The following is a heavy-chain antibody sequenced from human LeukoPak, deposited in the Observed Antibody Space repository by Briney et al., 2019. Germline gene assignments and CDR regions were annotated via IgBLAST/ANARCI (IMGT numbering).Heavy chain of an antibody. Sequence: GRSLRLSCTASGFTFGDHAMSWVRQAPGKGLEWVGFIRSKNYGGTTEYAASVKGRFTISRDDSKSIAYLQMNSLRAEDTAVYYCARVGHPAYYTNDYYYYGMDVWGQGTTVTVSS. CDR1: GFTFGDHA. D-gene: IGHD3-3*01. CDR2: IRSKNYGGTT. CDR3: ARVGHPAYYTNDYYYYGMDV. V-gene: IGHV3-49*04. J-gene: IGHJ6*02.